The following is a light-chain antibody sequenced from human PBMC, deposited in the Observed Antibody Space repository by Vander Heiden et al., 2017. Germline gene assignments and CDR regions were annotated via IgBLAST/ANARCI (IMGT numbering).Light chain of an antibody. Sequence: ISMTQSPATLSASPGEGATLSCRATQAVSSNVAWYQQKPGQAPRLLIYGSSIRATGIPARFSGRGSGTEFTLTITSLQSEDFAVYYCQQYKNWPLTFGGGTKVEIK. V-gene: IGKV3-15*01. CDR3: QQYKNWPLT. CDR1: QAVSSN. CDR2: GSS. J-gene: IGKJ4*01.